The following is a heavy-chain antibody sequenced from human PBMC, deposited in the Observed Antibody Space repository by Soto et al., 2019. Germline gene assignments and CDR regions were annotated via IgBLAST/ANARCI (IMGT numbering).Heavy chain of an antibody. V-gene: IGHV2-5*02. CDR3: AHMPRAIQLERVVFDY. CDR1: GFSLSTSGVG. D-gene: IGHD1-1*01. CDR2: IYWDDDK. Sequence: SGPTLVNPTPTLTLTCTFSGFSLSTSGVGVGWIRQPPGKALEWLALIYWDDDKRYSPSLKSRLTITKDTSKNQVVLTMTNMDPVDTATYYCAHMPRAIQLERVVFDYWGQGTLVTVSS. J-gene: IGHJ4*02.